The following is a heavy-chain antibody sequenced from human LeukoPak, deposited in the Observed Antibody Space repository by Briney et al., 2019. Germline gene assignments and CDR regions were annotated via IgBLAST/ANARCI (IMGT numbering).Heavy chain of an antibody. D-gene: IGHD3-22*01. Sequence: GGSLRLSCAASGFTFSRYWMHWVRQAPGKGLAWVSRINNDGSSITYADSVKGRFTISRDNAMNTLYLQMNSLRAEDTAVYYCARAYYFDTTGHDSDALDIWGRGTMVTVSS. CDR2: INNDGSSI. CDR1: GFTFSRYW. V-gene: IGHV3-74*01. CDR3: ARAYYFDTTGHDSDALDI. J-gene: IGHJ3*02.